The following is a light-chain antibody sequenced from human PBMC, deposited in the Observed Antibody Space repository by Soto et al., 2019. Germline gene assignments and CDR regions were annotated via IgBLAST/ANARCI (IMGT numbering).Light chain of an antibody. V-gene: IGKV3-20*01. CDR1: QSVRGNY. CDR2: EAS. J-gene: IGKJ2*01. Sequence: FVLTQSPGTLSLSPGERATFSCRASQSVRGNYIAWYQQKPGQAPRVLIFEASNRATGTPDRFSGSGSGIDVTITISRLSPEDFAVFYYQQDDNSPFTFGQGTRLEI. CDR3: QQDDNSPFT.